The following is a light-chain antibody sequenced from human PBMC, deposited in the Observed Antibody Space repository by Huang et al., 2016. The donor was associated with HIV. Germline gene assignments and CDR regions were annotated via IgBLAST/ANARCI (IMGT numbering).Light chain of an antibody. Sequence: EIVMTQSPATLSVSPGERATLSCRASQSVSSNLARYQQKPGQAPRLLIYAASTRATGNPARFSGRGSGKEFTRTISSLQSEDFAVYYCQQDNNWPRTFGQGTKVEIK. CDR3: QQDNNWPRT. CDR2: AAS. CDR1: QSVSSN. V-gene: IGKV3-15*01. J-gene: IGKJ1*01.